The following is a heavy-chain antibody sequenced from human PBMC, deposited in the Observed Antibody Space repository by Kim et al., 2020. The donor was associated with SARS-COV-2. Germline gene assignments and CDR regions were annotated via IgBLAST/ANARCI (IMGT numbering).Heavy chain of an antibody. V-gene: IGHV3-23*05. D-gene: IGHD6-19*01. Sequence: GGSLRLSCAASGFTFSRRAMSWVRQVPGKGLEWIASVNNNNNPYYADSVKGRFTVSRDITKDTLYLQMNSLRADDTALYNCAKDHPSSGWPTFDSWGQGTLVAVTS. CDR1: GFTFSRRA. CDR2: VNNNNNP. CDR3: AKDHPSSGWPTFDS. J-gene: IGHJ4*02.